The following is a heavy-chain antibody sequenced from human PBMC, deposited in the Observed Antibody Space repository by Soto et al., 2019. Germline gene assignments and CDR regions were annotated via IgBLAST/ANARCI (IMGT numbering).Heavy chain of an antibody. D-gene: IGHD1-26*01. V-gene: IGHV5-51*01. CDR1: GYSFTSYW. CDR3: ATSSGRQPPHYYCMDV. Sequence: GESLKISCKGSGYSFTSYWIGWVRQMPGKGLEWMGIIYPGDSDTRYSPSFQGQVTISADKSISTAYLQWSSLKASDTAMYYCATSSGRQPPHYYCMDVCGQGTTVTIS. J-gene: IGHJ6*02. CDR2: IYPGDSDT.